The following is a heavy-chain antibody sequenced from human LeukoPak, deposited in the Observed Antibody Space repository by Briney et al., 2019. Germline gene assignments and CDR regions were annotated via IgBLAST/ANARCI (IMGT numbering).Heavy chain of an antibody. CDR2: IYYSGST. D-gene: IGHD6-13*01. J-gene: IGHJ6*03. CDR1: GGSISSSSYY. CDR3: ARGANIAAAGKYYYYMDV. V-gene: IGHV4-39*07. Sequence: PSETLSLTCTVSGGSISSSSYYWGWIRQPPGKGLEWIGSIYYSGSTYYNPSLKSRVTISVDTSKNQFSLKLSSVTAADTAVYYCARGANIAAAGKYYYYMDVWGKGTTVTISS.